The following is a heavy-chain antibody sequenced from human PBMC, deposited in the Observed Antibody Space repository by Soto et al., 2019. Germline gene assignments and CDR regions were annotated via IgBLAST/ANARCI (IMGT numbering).Heavy chain of an antibody. CDR3: VRRYPAVDFDF. V-gene: IGHV3-33*01. J-gene: IGHJ4*02. CDR2: IWSDGNNK. CDR1: VFTFSNYG. Sequence: VGSLRLSCEASVFTFSNYGLHCVRQGPGKGLEWLAAIWSDGNNKYYADSVKGRFTISRDNSKNTLYLQMNSLRAEDTAVYYCVRRYPAVDFDFWGQGTLVTVSS. D-gene: IGHD2-2*01.